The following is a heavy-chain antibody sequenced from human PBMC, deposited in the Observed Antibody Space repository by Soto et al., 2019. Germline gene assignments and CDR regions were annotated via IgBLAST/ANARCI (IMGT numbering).Heavy chain of an antibody. CDR1: GFTFSSYG. Sequence: LRLSCAASGFTFSSYGMHWVRQAPGKGLEWVAVISYDGSNKYYADSVKGRFTISRDNSKNTLYLQMNSLRAEDTAVYYCAKDSRRIAVAGPFDYWGQGTLVTVSS. D-gene: IGHD6-19*01. J-gene: IGHJ4*02. CDR3: AKDSRRIAVAGPFDY. V-gene: IGHV3-30*18. CDR2: ISYDGSNK.